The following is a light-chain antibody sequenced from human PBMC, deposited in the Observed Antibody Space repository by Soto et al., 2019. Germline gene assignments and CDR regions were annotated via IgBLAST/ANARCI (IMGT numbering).Light chain of an antibody. CDR3: SSYTSISTLHVV. CDR1: SSDVGDYNY. Sequence: QSALSQPASVSGSPGQSITISCTGTSSDVGDYNYVSWYQHRPGKGPKLMIYAVTNRPSGVSNRFSGSKSGNTASLTVSGLQAEDEADYYCSSYTSISTLHVVFGGGTKVTVL. V-gene: IGLV2-14*01. CDR2: AVT. J-gene: IGLJ2*01.